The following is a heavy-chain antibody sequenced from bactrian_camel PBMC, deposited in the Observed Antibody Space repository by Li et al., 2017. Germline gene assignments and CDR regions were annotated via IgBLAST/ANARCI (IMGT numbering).Heavy chain of an antibody. V-gene: IGHV3S53*01. CDR2: VYWDSST. D-gene: IGHD8*01. CDR3: STGTLELWSLPGYY. Sequence: HVQLVESGGGSVQTGGSLKLSCKASDEGVYNSACLGWFRQAPGKEREFVSGVYWDSSTMYADSVKGRFTISRDNTMNIVYLQLDKLTTEDTATYICSTGTLELWSLPGYYRGQGTQVTVS. CDR1: DEGVYNSAC. J-gene: IGHJ4*01.